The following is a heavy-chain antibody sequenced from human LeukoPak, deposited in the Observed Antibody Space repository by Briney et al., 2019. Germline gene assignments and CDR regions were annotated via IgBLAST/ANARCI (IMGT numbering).Heavy chain of an antibody. CDR2: IYTSGST. J-gene: IGHJ4*02. D-gene: IGHD6-6*01. CDR3: ARDRSYSSSIIYYFDY. Sequence: SETLSLTCTVSGGSISSYYWSWMRQPAGKGLEWIGRIYTSGSTNYNPSLKSRVTMSVDTSKNQSSLKLSSVTAADTAVYYCARDRSYSSSIIYYFDYWGQGTLVTVSS. V-gene: IGHV4-4*07. CDR1: GGSISSYY.